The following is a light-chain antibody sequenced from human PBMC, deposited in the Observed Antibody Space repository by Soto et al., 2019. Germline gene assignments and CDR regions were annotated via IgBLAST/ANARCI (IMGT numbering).Light chain of an antibody. V-gene: IGLV2-14*01. CDR2: EVS. J-gene: IGLJ1*01. CDR3: SSYTTSSTLV. CDR1: SSDVGAYDY. Sequence: QSVLTQPASVSGSPGQSITISCTGTSSDVGAYDYVSWYQQHPGKAPKVMIYEVSNWPSGVSNRFSGSKSGNTASLTISGLQAEDETEYPCSSYTTSSTLVFGTGTKVTVL.